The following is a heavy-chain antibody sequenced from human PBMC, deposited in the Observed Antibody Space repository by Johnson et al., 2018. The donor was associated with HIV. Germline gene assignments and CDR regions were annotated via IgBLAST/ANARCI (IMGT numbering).Heavy chain of an antibody. J-gene: IGHJ3*02. V-gene: IGHV3-11*01. D-gene: IGHD1-26*01. CDR2: ISTSGSSI. CDR3: ATGLVGATGAFDI. Sequence: VQLVESGGGLVKPGGSLRLSCAASGFTFSDYYMSWIRQAPGKGLEWVSYISTSGSSIYYADSVKGRFTISRDNSKNTLYLQMNSLRAEDTAVYYCATGLVGATGAFDIWGQGTMVTVSS. CDR1: GFTFSDYY.